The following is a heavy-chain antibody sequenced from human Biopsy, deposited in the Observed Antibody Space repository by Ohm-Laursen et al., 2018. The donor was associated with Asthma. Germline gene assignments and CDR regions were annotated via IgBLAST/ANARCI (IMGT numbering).Heavy chain of an antibody. V-gene: IGHV1-69*01. Sequence: SSVKVSCKASGGTFNSDAFNWVRQAPGQGLEWMGGIIPMYGVPKVAQKFQGRVTITADESTSTAYMGMSSLRSEDTAVYYCARVDAIMISGDFYFYSGFDLWGQGTTVRVSS. D-gene: IGHD3-16*01. J-gene: IGHJ6*02. CDR2: IIPMYGVP. CDR1: GGTFNSDA. CDR3: ARVDAIMISGDFYFYSGFDL.